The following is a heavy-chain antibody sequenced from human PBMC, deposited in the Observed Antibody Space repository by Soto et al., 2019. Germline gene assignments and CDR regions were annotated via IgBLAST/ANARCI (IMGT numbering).Heavy chain of an antibody. CDR1: GGSISSYY. CDR2: IYTSGST. Sequence: SETLSLTCTVSGGSISSYYWSWIRQPAGKGLEWIGRIYTSGSTNYNPPLKSRVTMSVDTSKNQFSLKLSSVTAADTGVYDCARGSFSSGWYFDYWGQGTLVTVSS. CDR3: ARGSFSSGWYFDY. J-gene: IGHJ4*02. V-gene: IGHV4-4*07. D-gene: IGHD6-19*01.